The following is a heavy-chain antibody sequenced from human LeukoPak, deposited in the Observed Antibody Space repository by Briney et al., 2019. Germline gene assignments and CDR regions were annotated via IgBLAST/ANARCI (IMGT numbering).Heavy chain of an antibody. J-gene: IGHJ3*02. CDR2: IYHSGST. V-gene: IGHV4-4*02. D-gene: IGHD3-22*01. CDR3: ARDRPDYYDSSGYDAFDI. CDR1: GGSISSSNW. Sequence: SETLSLTCAVSGGSISSSNWWSWVRQPPGKGLEWIGEIYHSGSTNYNPSLKSRVTISVDTSKNQFSLKLSSVTAADTAVYYCARDRPDYYDSSGYDAFDIWGQGTMVTVSS.